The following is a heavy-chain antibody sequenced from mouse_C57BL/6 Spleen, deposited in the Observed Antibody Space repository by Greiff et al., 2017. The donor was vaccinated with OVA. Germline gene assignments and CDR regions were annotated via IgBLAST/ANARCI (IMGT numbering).Heavy chain of an antibody. CDR1: GFTFTDYY. Sequence: EVKLMESGGGLVQPGGSLSLSCAASGFTFTDYYMSWVRQPPGKALEWLGFIRNKANGYTTEYSASVKGRFTISRDNSQSILYLQMNALRAEDSATYYGARYRSLYYYAMDYWGQGTSVTVSS. CDR2: IRNKANGYTT. CDR3: ARYRSLYYYAMDY. J-gene: IGHJ4*01. V-gene: IGHV7-3*01.